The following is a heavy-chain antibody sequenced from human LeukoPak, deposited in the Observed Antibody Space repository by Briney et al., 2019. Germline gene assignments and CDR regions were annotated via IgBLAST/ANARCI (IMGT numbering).Heavy chain of an antibody. D-gene: IGHD2-21*02. CDR2: LNSDGSTT. CDR3: GTNLGDGEFY. CDR1: GFTFSSYW. Sequence: GGSLRLSCAASGFTFSSYWMHWVRQAPGKGLVWVSHLNSDGSTTTYADSVKGRFTISRDNAKNTLYLQMNSLRAEDTAMYYCGTNLGDGEFYWGRGTLVTVSS. V-gene: IGHV3-74*01. J-gene: IGHJ4*02.